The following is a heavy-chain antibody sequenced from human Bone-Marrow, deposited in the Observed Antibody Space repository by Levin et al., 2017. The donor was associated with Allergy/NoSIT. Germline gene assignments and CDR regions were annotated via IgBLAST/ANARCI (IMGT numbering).Heavy chain of an antibody. Sequence: ASETLSLTCAVYGGSFSGYYWSWIRQPPGKGLEWIGEINHSGSTNYNPSLKSRVTISVDTSKNQFSLKLSSVTAADTAVYYCARGPADIVVVPAATNFDYWGQGTLVTVSS. CDR1: GGSFSGYY. V-gene: IGHV4-34*01. J-gene: IGHJ4*02. CDR3: ARGPADIVVVPAATNFDY. CDR2: INHSGST. D-gene: IGHD2-2*01.